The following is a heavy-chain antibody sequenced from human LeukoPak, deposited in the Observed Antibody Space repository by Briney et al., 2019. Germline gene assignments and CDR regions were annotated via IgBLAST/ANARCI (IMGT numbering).Heavy chain of an antibody. J-gene: IGHJ4*02. D-gene: IGHD2-2*01. CDR1: GGSISSYY. CDR3: ARLSWSTQGIDY. Sequence: PSETLSLTCTVSGGSISSYYWSWIRQPPGKGLEWIGYIYYSGSTNYNPSLKSRVTISVDTSKNQFSLKLSSVTAADTAVYYCARLSWSTQGIDYWGQGTLVTVSS. V-gene: IGHV4-59*01. CDR2: IYYSGST.